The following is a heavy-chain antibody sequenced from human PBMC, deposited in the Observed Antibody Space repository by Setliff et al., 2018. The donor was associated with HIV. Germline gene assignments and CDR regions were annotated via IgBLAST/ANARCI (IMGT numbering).Heavy chain of an antibody. D-gene: IGHD3-10*01. J-gene: IGHJ3*02. CDR1: GYTFTNFS. Sequence: ASVKVSCKASGYTFTNFSMHWVRQAPGQGLEWMGIIDPRSGSTNYTEKFQARVMMTRDTSTTTVYMELRSLRFDDRAVYYCAAKGGSENYPDSDAFDIWGQGTLVTVSS. CDR3: AAKGGSENYPDSDAFDI. V-gene: IGHV1-46*01. CDR2: IDPRSGST.